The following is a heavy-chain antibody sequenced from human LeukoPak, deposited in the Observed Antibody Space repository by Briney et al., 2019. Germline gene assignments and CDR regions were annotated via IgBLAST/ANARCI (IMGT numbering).Heavy chain of an antibody. D-gene: IGHD2-2*02. CDR2: INHSGST. J-gene: IGHJ4*02. Sequence: PSETLSLTCAVYGGSFSGYYWSWIRQPPGKGLEWIGEINHSGSTNYNPSLKSRVTISVDTSKNQFSLKLSSVTAADTAVYYCARGRGGYCSSTSCYTDYWGQGTLVTASS. V-gene: IGHV4-34*01. CDR3: ARGRGGYCSSTSCYTDY. CDR1: GGSFSGYY.